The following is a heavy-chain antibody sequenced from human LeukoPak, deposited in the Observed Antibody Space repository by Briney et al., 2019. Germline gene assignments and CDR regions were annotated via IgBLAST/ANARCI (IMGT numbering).Heavy chain of an antibody. Sequence: GRSLRLSCTASRFTFGDYAMNWVRQAPGKGLEWVGFIRSNAYGGTTEYAASVKGRFTISRDDSKSIAYLQMNSLKTEDTAVYYCTRYRGYFDYWGPGTLVTVSS. D-gene: IGHD3-10*01. J-gene: IGHJ4*02. CDR1: RFTFGDYA. CDR3: TRYRGYFDY. V-gene: IGHV3-49*04. CDR2: IRSNAYGGTT.